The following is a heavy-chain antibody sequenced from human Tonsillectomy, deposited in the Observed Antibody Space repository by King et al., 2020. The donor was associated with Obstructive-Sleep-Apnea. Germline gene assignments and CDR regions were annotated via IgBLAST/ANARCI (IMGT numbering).Heavy chain of an antibody. J-gene: IGHJ3*02. V-gene: IGHV4-61*01. Sequence: QLQESGPGLVKPSETLSLTCTVSGGSVSSGSYYWSWIRQPPGKGLEWIGYIYYSGCTNYNPSLKSRVTISVDTSKNQFSLKLSSVTAAATAWYYCAKDGRGSYDAFAIWGQGTMVTVSS. D-gene: IGHD1-26*01. CDR1: GGSVSSGSYY. CDR3: AKDGRGSYDAFAI. CDR2: IYYSGCT.